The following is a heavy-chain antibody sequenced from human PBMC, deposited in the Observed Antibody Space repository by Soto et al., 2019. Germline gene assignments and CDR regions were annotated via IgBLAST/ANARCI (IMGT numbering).Heavy chain of an antibody. D-gene: IGHD2-2*02. CDR2: ISHDASNK. V-gene: IGHV3-30-3*01. CDR1: GFTFSSYA. Sequence: GGSLRLSCAASGFTFSSYAMHWVRQAPGKGLEWVALISHDASNKYYADSVKGRFTISRDNSKNTLYLQMNSLRAEDTAVYYCARGGVGRYCSSTSCYTWVFDYWGQGTLVTVSS. J-gene: IGHJ4*02. CDR3: ARGGVGRYCSSTSCYTWVFDY.